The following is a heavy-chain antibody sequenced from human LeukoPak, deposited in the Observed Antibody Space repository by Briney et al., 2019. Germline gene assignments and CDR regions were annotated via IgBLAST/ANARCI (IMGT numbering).Heavy chain of an antibody. CDR2: INPSGGST. V-gene: IGHV1-46*01. CDR3: ARDLYCSGGSCPTRGLDY. D-gene: IGHD2-15*01. Sequence: ASVKVSCKASGYTFTSYYMHWVRQAPGQGLEWMGIINPSGGSTSYAQKFQGRVTMTRDTSTSTVYMELSSLRSEDTAVYYCARDLYCSGGSCPTRGLDYWGQGTLVTVSS. CDR1: GYTFTSYY. J-gene: IGHJ4*02.